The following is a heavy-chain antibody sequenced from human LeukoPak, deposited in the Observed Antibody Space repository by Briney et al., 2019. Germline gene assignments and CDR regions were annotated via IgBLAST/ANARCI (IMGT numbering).Heavy chain of an antibody. Sequence: SETLSLTCTVSGGSISSYYWSWIRQPPGKGLEWIGYIYYRGSINYNPSLKSRVTISVDTSKNQFSLKLSSVTAADTAVYYCASSGGYCSGGSCYTEASFDYWGQGTLVTVSS. CDR3: ASSGGYCSGGSCYTEASFDY. J-gene: IGHJ4*02. CDR2: IYYRGSI. D-gene: IGHD2-15*01. CDR1: GGSISSYY. V-gene: IGHV4-59*08.